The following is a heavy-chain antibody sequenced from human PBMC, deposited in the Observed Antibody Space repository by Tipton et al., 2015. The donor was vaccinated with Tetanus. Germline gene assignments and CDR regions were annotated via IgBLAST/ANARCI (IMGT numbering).Heavy chain of an antibody. J-gene: IGHJ2*01. CDR1: GGSFSLYY. V-gene: IGHV4-34*01. D-gene: IGHD3-3*02. CDR3: ARERIRLIGEVVFRFFDV. CDR2: ISHSGSS. Sequence: TLSLTCTVSGGSFSLYYWNWVRQSPGKGLEWIGEISHSGSSSYSPSLKSRVTMSLDTSTSQFSLSLTSATAADTAVYYCARERIRLIGEVVFRFFDVWGRGTLATVSS.